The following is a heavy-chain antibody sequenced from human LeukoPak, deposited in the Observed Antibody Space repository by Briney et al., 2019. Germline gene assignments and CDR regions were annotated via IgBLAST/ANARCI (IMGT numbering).Heavy chain of an antibody. D-gene: IGHD5-12*01. CDR3: ARDSDSGYGPFAS. CDR1: GFTVSNNY. CDR2: IHSGGTT. V-gene: IGHV3-53*01. J-gene: IGHJ4*02. Sequence: TGGSLRLSCAASGFTVSNNYMSWVRQAPGKGLEWVSVIHSGGTTNYADSVQGRFTISRDNSKTTVYLHMNSLRAEDTAVYYYARDSDSGYGPFASWGQGTLVTVSS.